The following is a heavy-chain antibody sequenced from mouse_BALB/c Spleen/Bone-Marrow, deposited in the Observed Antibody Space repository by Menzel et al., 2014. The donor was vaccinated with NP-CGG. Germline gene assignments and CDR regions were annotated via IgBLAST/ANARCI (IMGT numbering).Heavy chain of an antibody. CDR2: VDPYYGSP. Sequence: VQLQQSGPALEKPGASVKISCKASGYSFTGYNMNWVKQYNGQSLEWIGNVDPYYGSPIYNQKFKGKATLTVDKSSSTAYMQLERLISEDSAVYYCARSYKAFDFWGQGTTLTVSS. D-gene: IGHD1-3*01. CDR3: ARSYKAFDF. J-gene: IGHJ2*01. V-gene: IGHV1-39*01. CDR1: GYSFTGYN.